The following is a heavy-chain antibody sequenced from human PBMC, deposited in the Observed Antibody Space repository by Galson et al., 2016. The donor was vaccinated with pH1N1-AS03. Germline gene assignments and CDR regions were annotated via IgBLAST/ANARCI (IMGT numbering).Heavy chain of an antibody. CDR2: LDWDDDK. Sequence: PALVKPTQTLTLTCILPGFSVTKNGMRVSWLRQSPGKALEWLARLDWDDDKVYRPSLQTRLAITMDTSRNQVVLTMTHLGTADTATYLCARSPFLVSDAFDFWGQGIMVTVSS. J-gene: IGHJ3*01. CDR1: GFSVTKNGMR. D-gene: IGHD6-6*01. CDR3: ARSPFLVSDAFDF. V-gene: IGHV2-70*04.